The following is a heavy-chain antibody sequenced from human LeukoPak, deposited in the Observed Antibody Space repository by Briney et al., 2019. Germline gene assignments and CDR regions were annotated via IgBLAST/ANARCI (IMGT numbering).Heavy chain of an antibody. J-gene: IGHJ4*02. CDR1: GFTFSNSW. CDR3: ARDRYSSGWFGY. D-gene: IGHD6-19*01. Sequence: GGSLRLSCAASGFTFSNSWMHWVRQAPGKGLVWVSRINSDGRSTVYADSVKGRFTISSDNAKNTLYLQMNSLRDEDTAVYYCARDRYSSGWFGYWGQGTLVTVSS. V-gene: IGHV3-74*01. CDR2: INSDGRST.